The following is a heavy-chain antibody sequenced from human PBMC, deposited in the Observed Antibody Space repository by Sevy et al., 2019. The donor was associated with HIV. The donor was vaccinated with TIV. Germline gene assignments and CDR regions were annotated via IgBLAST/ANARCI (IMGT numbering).Heavy chain of an antibody. D-gene: IGHD3-22*01. CDR3: TLLYYYDSSGYPKHFDY. Sequence: ASVKVSCKASGGTFSSYAISWVRQAPGQGLEWMGGIIPIFGTANYAQKFQGSVTITADKSTSTAYMELSSLRSEDTAVYYCTLLYYYDSSGYPKHFDYWGQGTLVTVSS. J-gene: IGHJ4*02. CDR1: GGTFSSYA. V-gene: IGHV1-69*06. CDR2: IIPIFGTA.